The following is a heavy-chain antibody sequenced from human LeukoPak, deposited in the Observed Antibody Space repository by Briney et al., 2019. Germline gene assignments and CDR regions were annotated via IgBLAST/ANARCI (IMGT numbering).Heavy chain of an antibody. CDR2: ISAYNGNT. Sequence: ASVKVSCKASGYTFTSYGISWVRQAPGQGLEWMGWISAYNGNTNYAQKLQGRVTMTTDTSTSTAYMELRSLRSDDTAVYYCARDPDDYVWGSYRYDFDYWGQGTLVTVSS. D-gene: IGHD3-16*02. J-gene: IGHJ4*02. CDR1: GYTFTSYG. V-gene: IGHV1-18*01. CDR3: ARDPDDYVWGSYRYDFDY.